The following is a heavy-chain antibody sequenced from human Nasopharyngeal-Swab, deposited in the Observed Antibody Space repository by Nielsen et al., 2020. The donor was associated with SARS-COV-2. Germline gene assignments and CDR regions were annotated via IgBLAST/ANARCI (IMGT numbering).Heavy chain of an antibody. D-gene: IGHD5/OR15-5a*01. CDR1: GYSFTSYW. CDR3: ARIPSTLPDY. CDR2: IYPGDSGT. J-gene: IGHJ4*02. V-gene: IGHV5-51*01. Sequence: GGSLRLFCKGSGYSFTSYWIGWVRQMPGKGLEWMGLIYPGDSGTRYSPSFQGQVTISADKSISTAYLQWSSLKASDIAMYYCARIPSTLPDYWGQGTLVTVSS.